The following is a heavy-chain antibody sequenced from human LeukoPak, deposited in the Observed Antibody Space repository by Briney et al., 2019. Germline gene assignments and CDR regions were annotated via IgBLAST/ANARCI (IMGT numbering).Heavy chain of an antibody. V-gene: IGHV4-39*07. CDR1: GGSISSSSYY. J-gene: IGHJ4*02. D-gene: IGHD3-10*01. CDR3: ARGGYYFDY. CDR2: IYYSGST. Sequence: PSETLSLTCTVSGGSISSSSYYWGWIRQPPGKGLEWIGSIYYSGSTNYNPSLKSRVTISVDTSKNQFSLKLSSLTAADTAVYYCARGGYYFDYWGQGTLVTVSS.